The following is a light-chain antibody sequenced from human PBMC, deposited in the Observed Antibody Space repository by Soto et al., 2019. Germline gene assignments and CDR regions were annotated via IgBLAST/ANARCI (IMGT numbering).Light chain of an antibody. CDR1: SSDVGGYNY. Sequence: QSALTQPASVSGSPGQSITISCTGTSSDVGGYNYVSWYQQHPGKAPKLMIYDVSNRPSGVSNRFSGSKSGNTAYLTISGLQAEDEADYYCSSYTSNSTLVFGGGTKLTAL. CDR3: SSYTSNSTLV. V-gene: IGLV2-14*01. J-gene: IGLJ2*01. CDR2: DVS.